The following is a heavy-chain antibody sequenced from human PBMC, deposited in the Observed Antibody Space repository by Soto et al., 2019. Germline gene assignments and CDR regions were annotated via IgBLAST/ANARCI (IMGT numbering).Heavy chain of an antibody. CDR1: GYTFTSYG. V-gene: IGHV1-18*01. CDR2: ISAYNGNR. Sequence: ASLKVSCKASGYTFTSYGISWVRQAPGQGLEWMGWISAYNGNRNYVQKLQGRVTMTTDTSTSTAYMELRSLRSDDTAVYYCARLYCISTSCYLGMDVWGQGTTVTVSS. J-gene: IGHJ6*02. CDR3: ARLYCISTSCYLGMDV. D-gene: IGHD2-2*01.